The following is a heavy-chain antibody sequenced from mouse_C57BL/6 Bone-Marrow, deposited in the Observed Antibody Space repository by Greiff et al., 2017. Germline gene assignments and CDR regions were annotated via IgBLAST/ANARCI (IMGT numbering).Heavy chain of an antibody. CDR1: GFSLSTSGMG. CDR2: IYWADDK. D-gene: IGHD1-1*02. CDR3: ARSWWPWFAY. V-gene: IGHV8-12*01. J-gene: IGHJ3*01. Sequence: QVTLKVCGPGILQSSQPLSLTCSFSGFSLSTSGMGVSWIRQPSGKGLEWLAHIYWADDKRYNPSLKSRLTISKDTSRNQVFLKITSVDTADTATYYGARSWWPWFAYWGQWTLVTVSA.